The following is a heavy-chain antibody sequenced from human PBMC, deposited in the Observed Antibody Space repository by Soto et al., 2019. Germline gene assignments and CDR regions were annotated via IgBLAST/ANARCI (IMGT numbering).Heavy chain of an antibody. J-gene: IGHJ6*02. Sequence: XGSLRLSFAASGFTFSSYWMSWVRQAPGKGLEWVANIKQDGSEKYYVDSVKGRFTISRDNAKNSLYLQMNSLRAEDTAVYYCARWVVADWLRYYGMDVWGQGTTVTVSS. CDR3: ARWVVADWLRYYGMDV. CDR1: GFTFSSYW. D-gene: IGHD2-15*01. CDR2: IKQDGSEK. V-gene: IGHV3-7*03.